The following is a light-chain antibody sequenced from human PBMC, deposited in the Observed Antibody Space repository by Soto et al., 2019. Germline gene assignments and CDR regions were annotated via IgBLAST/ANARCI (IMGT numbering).Light chain of an antibody. Sequence: QSALTQPRSVSGSPGQSVTISCTGPSIDVGGSNYVSWYQQHPGKAPKLMIYDVSERPSGVPDRFSGSKSGNTASLTISGLQAEDEADYYCQSYDSSLSGLYVFGTGTKLTVL. CDR3: QSYDSSLSGLYV. J-gene: IGLJ1*01. CDR2: DVS. V-gene: IGLV2-11*01. CDR1: SIDVGGSNY.